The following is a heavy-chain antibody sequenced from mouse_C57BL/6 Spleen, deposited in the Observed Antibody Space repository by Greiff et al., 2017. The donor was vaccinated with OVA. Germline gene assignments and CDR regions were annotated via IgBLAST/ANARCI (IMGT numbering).Heavy chain of an antibody. CDR1: GFTFSDYY. CDR2: INYDGSST. V-gene: IGHV5-16*01. CDR3: ARDNGYYEGAMDY. Sequence: DVQLVESEGGLVQPGSSMKLSCTASGFTFSDYYMAWVRQVPEKGLEWVANINYDGSSTYYLDSLKSRFIISRDNAKNILYLQMSSLKSEDTATYYCARDNGYYEGAMDYWGQGTSVTVSS. J-gene: IGHJ4*01. D-gene: IGHD2-3*01.